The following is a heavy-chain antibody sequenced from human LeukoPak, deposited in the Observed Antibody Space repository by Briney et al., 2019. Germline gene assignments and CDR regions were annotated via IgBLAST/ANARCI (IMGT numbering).Heavy chain of an antibody. Sequence: GGSLRLSCTASGFTFSTYSVNWVRQAPGKGLEWVSYIRFGGGTMYYADSVKGRFTISRDDAQNSMHLQMNSLRADDTAVYYCGRVSRATGYYYVEFWGQGTLVTVSS. J-gene: IGHJ4*02. V-gene: IGHV3-48*04. CDR2: IRFGGGTM. CDR1: GFTFSTYS. CDR3: GRVSRATGYYYVEF. D-gene: IGHD3-9*01.